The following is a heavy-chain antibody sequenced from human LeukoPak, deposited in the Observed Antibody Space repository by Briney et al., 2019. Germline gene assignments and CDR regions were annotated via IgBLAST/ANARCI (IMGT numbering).Heavy chain of an antibody. CDR1: GFIFSNYV. CDR2: ISYEGSNK. Sequence: GGSLRLSCAGSGFIFSNYVMHWVRQAPGKGLEWVAIISYEGSNKNYADSVKGRFTISRDNSKNTLYLQMNSLGPEDTAVYYCAEGPSSRSYSFDPWGQRTLVTVSS. V-gene: IGHV3-30*18. J-gene: IGHJ5*02. D-gene: IGHD3-10*01. CDR3: AEGPSSRSYSFDP.